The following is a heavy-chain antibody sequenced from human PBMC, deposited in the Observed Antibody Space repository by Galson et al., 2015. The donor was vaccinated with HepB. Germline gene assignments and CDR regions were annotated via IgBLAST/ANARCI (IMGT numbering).Heavy chain of an antibody. Sequence: SVKVSCKASGYSFTGYYIHWVRQAPGQGLEWMGWINPNSGGTNYAQKFQGRVTMTRETSISTAYMELSRLRSDDTAPYYCARTGRWRTFDSWGQGTLVTVSA. J-gene: IGHJ4*02. CDR1: GYSFTGYY. D-gene: IGHD4-23*01. CDR3: ARTGRWRTFDS. CDR2: INPNSGGT. V-gene: IGHV1-2*02.